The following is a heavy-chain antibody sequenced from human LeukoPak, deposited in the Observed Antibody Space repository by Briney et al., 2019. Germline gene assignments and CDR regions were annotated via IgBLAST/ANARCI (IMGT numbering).Heavy chain of an antibody. D-gene: IGHD3-22*01. J-gene: IGHJ4*02. CDR1: GDFITAYY. Sequence: PSETLSLTCTVSGDFITAYYWSWIRQPPGKGLEWIGYVYYSGSTEYNPSLRSRVTISLEMSKRQFSLKLSSVTAADTAVYYCARGGWNKFDYWGQGTLVTVSS. V-gene: IGHV4-59*01. CDR2: VYYSGST. CDR3: ARGGWNKFDY.